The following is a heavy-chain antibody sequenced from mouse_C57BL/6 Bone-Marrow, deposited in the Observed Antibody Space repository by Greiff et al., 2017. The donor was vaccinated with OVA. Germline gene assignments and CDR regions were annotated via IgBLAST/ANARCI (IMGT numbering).Heavy chain of an antibody. CDR1: GYTFTSYW. J-gene: IGHJ3*01. CDR3: AREGGLRRFLWFAY. D-gene: IGHD2-4*01. V-gene: IGHV1-55*01. CDR2: IYPGSGST. Sequence: VQLQQPGAELVKPGASVKMSCKASGYTFTSYWITWVKQRPGQGLEWIGDIYPGSGSTNYNEKFKSKATLTVDTSSSTAYMQLSSLTYEDSAVYYCAREGGLRRFLWFAYWGQGTLVTVSA.